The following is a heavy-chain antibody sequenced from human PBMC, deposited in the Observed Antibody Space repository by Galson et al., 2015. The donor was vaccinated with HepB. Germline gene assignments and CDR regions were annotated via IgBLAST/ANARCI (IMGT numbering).Heavy chain of an antibody. D-gene: IGHD2-2*01. CDR1: GFTFSSYS. J-gene: IGHJ3*02. CDR2: TSSSSSTI. Sequence: SLRLSCAASGFTFSSYSMNWVRQAPGKGLEWVSYTSSSSSTIYYADSVKGRFTISRDNAKNSLYLQMNSLRDEDTAVYYCARDTPDHCSSTSCYAGAFDIWGQGTMVAVSS. CDR3: ARDTPDHCSSTSCYAGAFDI. V-gene: IGHV3-48*02.